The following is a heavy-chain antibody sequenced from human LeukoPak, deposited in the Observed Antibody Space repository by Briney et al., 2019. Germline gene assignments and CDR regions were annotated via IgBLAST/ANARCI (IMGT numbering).Heavy chain of an antibody. J-gene: IGHJ4*02. Sequence: AGGSLRLSCAASGFTFSSYGMHWVRQAPGKGLEWVAFIRYDGSNKYYADSVKGRFTISRDNSKNALYLQMNSLRAEDTAFYYCARDQAASVGGLEGDWGQGTLVTVSS. CDR2: IRYDGSNK. CDR3: ARDQAASVGGLEGD. V-gene: IGHV3-30*02. CDR1: GFTFSSYG. D-gene: IGHD3-3*01.